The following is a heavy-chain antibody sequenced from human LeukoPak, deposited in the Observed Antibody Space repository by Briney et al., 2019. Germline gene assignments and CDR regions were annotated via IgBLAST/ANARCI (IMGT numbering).Heavy chain of an antibody. CDR1: GCSISSGYY. Sequence: PSETLSLTCTVSGCSISSGYYWGWIPQPPGKGLEWIGSIYHSGSTYYNPSLKSRVTISVDTSKNQFSLKLSSVTAADTAVYYCARVDIVVVPAAGFAFDIWGQGTMVTVSS. V-gene: IGHV4-38-2*02. D-gene: IGHD2-2*01. CDR2: IYHSGST. J-gene: IGHJ3*02. CDR3: ARVDIVVVPAAGFAFDI.